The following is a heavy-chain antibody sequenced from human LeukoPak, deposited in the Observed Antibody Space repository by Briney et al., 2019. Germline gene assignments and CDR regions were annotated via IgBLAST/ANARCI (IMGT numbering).Heavy chain of an antibody. Sequence: GGSLTLSCAASGFTFSGSAMHWVRQASGKGLEWVGRIRSKANSYATAYAASGKGRFTISRDDSKNTAYLQMNSLKTEDTAVYYCTPSLHEIDFWIGGYYYGMDVWGQGTTVTVSS. J-gene: IGHJ6*02. V-gene: IGHV3-73*01. D-gene: IGHD3-3*01. CDR1: GFTFSGSA. CDR2: IRSKANSYAT. CDR3: TPSLHEIDFWIGGYYYGMDV.